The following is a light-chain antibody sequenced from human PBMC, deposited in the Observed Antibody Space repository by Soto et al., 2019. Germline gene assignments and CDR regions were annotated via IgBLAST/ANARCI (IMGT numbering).Light chain of an antibody. V-gene: IGKV3-11*01. CDR2: DAS. Sequence: EIVLTQSPATLSLPPGERATLSCRASQSVSTYLAWYQQRPGQAPRFLIYDASYRATDIPPRFSGSGSGTDFTLTISSLEPEDFAVYYCQQRRSWPPTITFGQGTRLDIK. J-gene: IGKJ5*01. CDR3: QQRRSWPPTIT. CDR1: QSVSTY.